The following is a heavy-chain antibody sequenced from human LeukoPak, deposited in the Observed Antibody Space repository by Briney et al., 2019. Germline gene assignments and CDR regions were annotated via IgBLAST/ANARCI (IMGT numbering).Heavy chain of an antibody. CDR3: ARDGDYGTGSYYRGCIDS. Sequence: GASVKVSCTASGYTFTSYGITWVRQAPGQGLEWMGWIHPRRGDTNYAQKFQGRVTMTRDTSISTAYLDLSSLRSDGTAVYYCARDGDYGTGSYYRGCIDSWGQGTPVTVST. J-gene: IGHJ4*02. CDR1: GYTFTSYG. V-gene: IGHV1-2*02. D-gene: IGHD3-10*01. CDR2: IHPRRGDT.